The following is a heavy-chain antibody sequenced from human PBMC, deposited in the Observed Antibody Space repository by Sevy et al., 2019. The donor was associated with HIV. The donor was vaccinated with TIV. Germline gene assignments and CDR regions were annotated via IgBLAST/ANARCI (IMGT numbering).Heavy chain of an antibody. V-gene: IGHV3-11*01. J-gene: IGHJ5*02. Sequence: GGSLRLSCAASGFTFSDYYMSWIRQAPGKGLEWVSYISKSGTTINYADSVKGRFNISRDNSKNSLYLQMNSLRAEDTAVFYCARENTMMEELGWFDPWGQGTLVTVSS. D-gene: IGHD3-22*01. CDR3: ARENTMMEELGWFDP. CDR2: ISKSGTTI. CDR1: GFTFSDYY.